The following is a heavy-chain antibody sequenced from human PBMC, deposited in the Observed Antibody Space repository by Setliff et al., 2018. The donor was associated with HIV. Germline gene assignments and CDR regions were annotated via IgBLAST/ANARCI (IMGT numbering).Heavy chain of an antibody. D-gene: IGHD3-16*02. Sequence: SVKVSCKASGGTFRTFVINWVRQAPGRGFEWLGRIIPVLGTTYSAQKFQGRLTLSADKSSTTANLDLSSLRSEDTAIYYCARSVWPVIVPTDPTVDAFNIWGQGTKVTVSS. V-gene: IGHV1-69*06. CDR3: ARSVWPVIVPTDPTVDAFNI. CDR1: GGTFRTFV. CDR2: IIPVLGTT. J-gene: IGHJ3*02.